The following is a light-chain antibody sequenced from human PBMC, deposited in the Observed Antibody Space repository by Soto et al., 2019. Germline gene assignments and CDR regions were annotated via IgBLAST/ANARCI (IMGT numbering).Light chain of an antibody. CDR1: SSNIGAGYD. Sequence: QSVLTQPPSVSGAPGQRVTISCTGSSSNIGAGYDVHWYQQPPGTAPKVLIYGNSNRPSGVPDRFSGSKSGTSASLAITGLQAEDEADYYCAAWDDSLNANWVFGGGTKLTV. CDR2: GNS. V-gene: IGLV1-40*01. CDR3: AAWDDSLNANWV. J-gene: IGLJ3*02.